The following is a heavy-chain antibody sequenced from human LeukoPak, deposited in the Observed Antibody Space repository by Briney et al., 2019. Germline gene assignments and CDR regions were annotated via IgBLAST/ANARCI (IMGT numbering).Heavy chain of an antibody. CDR3: ARTDGHDFWSGYYLGPGNWFDP. J-gene: IGHJ5*02. CDR1: GYTFTGYY. Sequence: ASVKVSCKASGYTFTGYYMHWVRQAPGQGLEWMGWINLNSGGTNYAQKFQGRVTMTRDTSISTAYMELSRLRSDDTAVYYCARTDGHDFWSGYYLGPGNWFDPWGQGTLVTVSS. CDR2: INLNSGGT. D-gene: IGHD3-3*01. V-gene: IGHV1-2*02.